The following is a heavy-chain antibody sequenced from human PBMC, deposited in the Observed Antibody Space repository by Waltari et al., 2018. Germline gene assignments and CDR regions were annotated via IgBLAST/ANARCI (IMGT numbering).Heavy chain of an antibody. CDR3: TRGSTTAARCMDS. CDR1: GFTFRTYP. CDR2: ILYDGSNT. V-gene: IGHV3-30*01. Sequence: QVQLVESGGGGVQPGRSLGVSCAASGFTFRTYPMHWVRQAPGKGLEWVALILYDGSNTYYADSVKGRFTISRDNSKNTLYLQMNSLRPDDRAVYYCTRGSTTAARCMDSWGQGTLVTVSS. J-gene: IGHJ4*02. D-gene: IGHD6-6*01.